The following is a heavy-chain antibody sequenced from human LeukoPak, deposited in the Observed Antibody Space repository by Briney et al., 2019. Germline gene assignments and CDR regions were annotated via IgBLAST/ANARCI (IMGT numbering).Heavy chain of an antibody. CDR1: GFTFNNYS. Sequence: PGGSLRLSCAASGFTFNNYSMNWVRQAPGKGLEWVSSISSSSSYIYYADSVKGRFTISRDNAKNSLYLQMNSLRAEDTAVYYCARHPSPAADTRKGAFDIWGQGTMVTVSS. V-gene: IGHV3-21*01. D-gene: IGHD6-13*01. J-gene: IGHJ3*02. CDR3: ARHPSPAADTRKGAFDI. CDR2: ISSSSSYI.